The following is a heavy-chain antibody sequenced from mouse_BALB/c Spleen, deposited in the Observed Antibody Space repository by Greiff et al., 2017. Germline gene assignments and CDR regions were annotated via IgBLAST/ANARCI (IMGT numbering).Heavy chain of an antibody. CDR3: TRDPFMITTTRFDY. CDR2: ISSGGSYT. J-gene: IGHJ2*01. Sequence: EVKLVESGGGLVKPGGSLKLSCAASGFTFSSYTMSWVRQTPGKRLEWVATISSGGSYTYYPDSVKGRFTISRDNAKNTLYLQMSSLKSEDTAMYYCTRDPFMITTTRFDYWGQGTTLTVSS. V-gene: IGHV5-6-4*01. CDR1: GFTFSSYT. D-gene: IGHD2-4*01.